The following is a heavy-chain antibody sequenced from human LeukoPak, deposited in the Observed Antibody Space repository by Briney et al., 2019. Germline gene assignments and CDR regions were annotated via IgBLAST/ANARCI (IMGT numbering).Heavy chain of an antibody. CDR1: GLTFSSYW. CDR3: ARVTAMVIAP. J-gene: IGHJ5*02. D-gene: IGHD5-18*01. CDR2: INSDGSST. Sequence: GGSLRLSCAASGLTFSSYWMHWVRQAPGKGLVWVSRINSDGSSTSYADSVKGRFTIPRDNAKNTLYLRMNSLRAEDTAVYYCARVTAMVIAPWGQGTLVAVSS. V-gene: IGHV3-74*01.